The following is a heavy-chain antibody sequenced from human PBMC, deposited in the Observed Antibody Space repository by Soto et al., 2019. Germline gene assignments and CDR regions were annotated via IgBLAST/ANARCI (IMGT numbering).Heavy chain of an antibody. Sequence: GESLKISCKASGYIFTNYWISWVRQMPGKGLEWMGRIDPSSDSYTNYSPSFQGHVTISADKSVTTVYLQWSSLKPSDTATYFCARLGSSYWPDDHWGQGTLVTVSS. J-gene: IGHJ4*01. CDR2: IDPSSDSYT. V-gene: IGHV5-10-1*01. CDR1: GYIFTNYW. D-gene: IGHD2-15*01. CDR3: ARLGSSYWPDDH.